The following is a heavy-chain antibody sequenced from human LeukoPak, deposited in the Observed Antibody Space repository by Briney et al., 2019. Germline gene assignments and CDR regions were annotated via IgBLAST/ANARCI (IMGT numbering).Heavy chain of an antibody. Sequence: ASVKVSCKASGNTFMKFDFHWVRQATGQGPEWMGRLNPQNGNTEYAPKFQGRVTMTRNTSITTAYMELSSLTSEDTAVYYCATGMFDTDYSFLGFEYWGLGTPVSVSS. D-gene: IGHD2/OR15-2a*01. J-gene: IGHJ4*02. V-gene: IGHV1-8*01. CDR3: ATGMFDTDYSFLGFEY. CDR1: GNTFMKFD. CDR2: LNPQNGNT.